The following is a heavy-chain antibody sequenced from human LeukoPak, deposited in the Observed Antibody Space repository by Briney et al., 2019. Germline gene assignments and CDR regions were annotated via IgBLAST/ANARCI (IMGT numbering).Heavy chain of an antibody. D-gene: IGHD2-21*02. CDR3: ARELAYCGGDCYSYYYYYMDV. V-gene: IGHV1-2*02. CDR1: GYTFTGYY. CDR2: INPNSGGT. J-gene: IGHJ6*03. Sequence: ASVKVSCEASGYTFTGYYMHWVRQAPGQGLEWMGWINPNSGGTNYAQKFQGRVTMTRDTSISTAYMELSRLRSDDTAVYYCARELAYCGGDCYSYYYYYMDVWGKGTTVTVSS.